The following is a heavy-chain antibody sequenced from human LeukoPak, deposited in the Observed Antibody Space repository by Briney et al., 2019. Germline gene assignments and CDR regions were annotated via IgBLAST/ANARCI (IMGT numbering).Heavy chain of an antibody. CDR2: IDYSGGET. CDR1: GFTLSSYE. D-gene: IGHD3-3*01. V-gene: IGHV3-23*01. CDR3: AKDYDFWSGDYNNAFDI. Sequence: PGGSLRLSCTASGFTLSSYEMSWIRQAPGKGLEWVSSIDYSGGETHYADSVKGRFTISRDNSKNTLYLQMNSLRAEDTAVYYCAKDYDFWSGDYNNAFDIWGQGTMVTVSS. J-gene: IGHJ3*02.